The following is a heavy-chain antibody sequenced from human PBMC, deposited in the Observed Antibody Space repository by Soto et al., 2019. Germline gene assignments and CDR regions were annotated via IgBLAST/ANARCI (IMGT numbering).Heavy chain of an antibody. J-gene: IGHJ3*02. CDR1: GGSFSGYY. Sequence: SETLSLTCAVYGGSFSGYYWSWIRQPPGKGLEWIGEINHSGSTNYNPSLKSRVTISVDTSKNQFSLKLSSVTAADTAVYYCARGTKWAYDAFDIWGQGTMVTVSS. V-gene: IGHV4-34*01. CDR2: INHSGST. CDR3: ARGTKWAYDAFDI. D-gene: IGHD1-26*01.